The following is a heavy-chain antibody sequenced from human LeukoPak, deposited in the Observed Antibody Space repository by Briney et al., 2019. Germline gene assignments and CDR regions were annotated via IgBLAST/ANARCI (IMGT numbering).Heavy chain of an antibody. CDR3: AKGSYYCSNNCHQYYDYMDV. CDR2: IRYDGSEK. Sequence: TGGSLRLSCAASGFTFSRHGMHWVRQAPGKWLEWVTFIRYDGSEKYYADSVKGRFTISRDNSENTLYLQMNSLRPDDTAVYYCAKGSYYCSNNCHQYYDYMDVWGKGTTVIVSS. J-gene: IGHJ6*03. D-gene: IGHD2-2*01. V-gene: IGHV3-30*02. CDR1: GFTFSRHG.